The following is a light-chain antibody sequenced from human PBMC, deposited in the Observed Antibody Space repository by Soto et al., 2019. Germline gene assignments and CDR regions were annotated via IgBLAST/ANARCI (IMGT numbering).Light chain of an antibody. CDR1: QSVSSSY. Sequence: EIVLTQSPGTLSLSPGERATLSCRASQSVSSSYLAWYQQKPGQAPRLVIYGASSRATGIPDRFSGSGSGTEFTLTINSLQSEDFAVYFCQQYNNWPTFGQGTKVDIK. CDR2: GAS. CDR3: QQYNNWPT. J-gene: IGKJ1*01. V-gene: IGKV3-20*01.